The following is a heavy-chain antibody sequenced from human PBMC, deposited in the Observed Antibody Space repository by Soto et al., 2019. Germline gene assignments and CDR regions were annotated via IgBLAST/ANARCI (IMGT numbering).Heavy chain of an antibody. V-gene: IGHV4-59*01. Sequence: SETLSLTCTVSGGSMSSYYWSWIRQPPGKGLEWIGYIYYSGSTIYNPSLKSRVTISVDTSKNQFSLKLSSVAAADTAVYYCARYGSGSSVWFDPWGQGTLVTVSS. D-gene: IGHD3-10*01. CDR3: ARYGSGSSVWFDP. CDR1: GGSMSSYY. CDR2: IYYSGST. J-gene: IGHJ5*02.